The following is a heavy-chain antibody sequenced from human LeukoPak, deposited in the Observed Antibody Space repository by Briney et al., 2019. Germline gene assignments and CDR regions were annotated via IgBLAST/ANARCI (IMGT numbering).Heavy chain of an antibody. J-gene: IGHJ6*02. Sequence: PGGSLRLSCAASGFTFSIYAMSWVRQAPGKGLEWVAVIWYDGSNKYYADSVKGRFTISRDNSKNTLYLQMNSLRAEDTAVYYCARATTRIRMDVWGQGTTVTVSS. CDR1: GFTFSIYA. CDR2: IWYDGSNK. CDR3: ARATTRIRMDV. D-gene: IGHD1-1*01. V-gene: IGHV3-33*08.